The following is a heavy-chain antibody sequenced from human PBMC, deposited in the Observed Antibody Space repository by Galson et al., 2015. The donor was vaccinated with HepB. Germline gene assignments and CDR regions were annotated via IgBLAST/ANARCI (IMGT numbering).Heavy chain of an antibody. J-gene: IGHJ6*02. CDR1: GGTFSSYA. V-gene: IGHV1-69*13. D-gene: IGHD4-11*01. CDR2: IIPIFGTA. Sequence: SVKVSCKASGGTFSSYAIGWVRQAPGQGLEWMGGIIPIFGTANYAQKFQGRVTITADESTSTAYMELSSLRSEDTAVYYCARDDNRGLTVGYYYYYYGMDVWGQGTTVTVSS. CDR3: ARDDNRGLTVGYYYYYYGMDV.